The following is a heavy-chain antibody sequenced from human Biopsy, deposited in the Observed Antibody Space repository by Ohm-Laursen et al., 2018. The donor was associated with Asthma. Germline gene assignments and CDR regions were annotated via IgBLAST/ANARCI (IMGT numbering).Heavy chain of an antibody. V-gene: IGHV3-30*18. J-gene: IGHJ4*02. CDR3: AKRRGYSGHDNDY. CDR1: GFMFRSFG. Sequence: SLRLSCTASGFMFRSFGMHWVRQAPGKGLEWVAVISYDGNHKFYEDSVKGRFTISRDNSKNTLYLQMNSLRTEDTAVFYCAKRRGYSGHDNDYWGQGTLVIVSS. CDR2: ISYDGNHK. D-gene: IGHD5-12*01.